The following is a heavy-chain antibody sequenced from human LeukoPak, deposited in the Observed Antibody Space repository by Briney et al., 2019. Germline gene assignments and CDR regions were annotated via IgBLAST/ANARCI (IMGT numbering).Heavy chain of an antibody. Sequence: SQTLSLTCTVSGGSISSGSYYWSWIRRPAGKGLEWIGRIYTSGSTNYNPSLKSRVTMSVDTSKNQFSLKLSSVTAADTAVYYCAANDYGDLFDYWGQGTLVTVSS. J-gene: IGHJ4*02. CDR3: AANDYGDLFDY. V-gene: IGHV4-61*02. CDR2: IYTSGST. CDR1: GGSISSGSYY. D-gene: IGHD4-17*01.